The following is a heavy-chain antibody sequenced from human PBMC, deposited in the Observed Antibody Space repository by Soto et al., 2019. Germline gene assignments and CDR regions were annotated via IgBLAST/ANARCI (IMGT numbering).Heavy chain of an antibody. Sequence: GGSLRLSCAASGFTFSSYGMHWVRQAPGKGLEWVAVISYDGSNKYYADSVKGRFTISRDNSKNTLYLQMNSLRAEDTAVYYCAKDGKFYGSGSYYNHPALPFMDVWGQGTTVTVSS. CDR2: ISYDGSNK. CDR1: GFTFSSYG. CDR3: AKDGKFYGSGSYYNHPALPFMDV. V-gene: IGHV3-30*18. J-gene: IGHJ6*02. D-gene: IGHD3-10*01.